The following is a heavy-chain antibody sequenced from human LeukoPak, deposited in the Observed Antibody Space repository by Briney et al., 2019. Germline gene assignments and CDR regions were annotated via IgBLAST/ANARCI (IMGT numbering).Heavy chain of an antibody. V-gene: IGHV3-48*01. J-gene: IGHJ4*02. CDR2: ISRSSTTI. CDR1: GFSFSSNS. D-gene: IGHD6-13*01. CDR3: ATSGYSSSWYFG. Sequence: GGSLRLSCAASGFSFSSNSMNWVRQAPGKGLEWVSYISRSSTTIYYADSVKGRFTISRDNAKNSLYLQMNSLRAEDTAVYYCATSGYSSSWYFGWGQGTLVTVSS.